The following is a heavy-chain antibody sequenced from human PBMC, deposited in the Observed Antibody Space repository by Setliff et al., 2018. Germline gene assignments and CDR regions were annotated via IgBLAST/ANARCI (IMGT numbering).Heavy chain of an antibody. CDR1: GYNFLDYW. V-gene: IGHV5-51*01. J-gene: IGHJ2*01. CDR3: ARRRRFDSGGPRSPWYFDL. CDR2: TYPDDSDT. D-gene: IGHD3-22*01. Sequence: GESLKISCQASGYNFLDYWIGWVRQMPGKGLEWMGITYPDDSDTRYSPSVQGTFTISADKSISTAYLQWSSLKASDTAFYYCARRRRFDSGGPRSPWYFDLWGRGTLVTVS.